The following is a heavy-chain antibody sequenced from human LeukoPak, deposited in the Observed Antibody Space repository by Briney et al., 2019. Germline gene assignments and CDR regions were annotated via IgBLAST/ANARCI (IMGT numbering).Heavy chain of an antibody. CDR2: IIPIFGTT. CDR1: GGTFSSYA. V-gene: IGHV1-69*06. CDR3: ARGNEYSYGFTGRERTKSRLDY. J-gene: IGHJ4*02. D-gene: IGHD5-18*01. Sequence: SVKVSCKASGGTFSSYAISWVRQAPGQGLEWMGGIIPIFGTTNYAQKFQGRVTITADKSTSTAYMELSSLRSEDTAVYYCARGNEYSYGFTGRERTKSRLDYWGQGTLVTVSS.